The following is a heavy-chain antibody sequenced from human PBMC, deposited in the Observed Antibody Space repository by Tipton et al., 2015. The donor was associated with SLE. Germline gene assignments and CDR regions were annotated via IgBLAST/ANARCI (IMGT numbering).Heavy chain of an antibody. Sequence: TLSLTCTVSGGSISSGDYYWSWIRQPPGKGLEWIGYIYYSGSTYYNPSLKSRVTISVDTSKNQFSLKLSSVTAADTAVYYCARVGWGVSNFDYWGQGTLVTVSS. CDR3: ARVGWGVSNFDY. V-gene: IGHV4-30-4*08. CDR1: GGSISSGDYY. D-gene: IGHD3-10*01. J-gene: IGHJ4*02. CDR2: IYYSGST.